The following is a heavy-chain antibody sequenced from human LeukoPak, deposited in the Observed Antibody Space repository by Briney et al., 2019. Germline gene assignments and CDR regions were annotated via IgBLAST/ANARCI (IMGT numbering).Heavy chain of an antibody. D-gene: IGHD3-3*01. Sequence: GGSLRLSCAASGFTFSSYAMSWVRQAPGKGLEWVSAISGSGGSTYYADSVKGRFTISRDNSKNTLSLQMNSLRAEDTAVYYCAKAVFRFYDYYMDVWGKGTTVTVSS. J-gene: IGHJ6*03. CDR2: ISGSGGST. CDR1: GFTFSSYA. CDR3: AKAVFRFYDYYMDV. V-gene: IGHV3-23*01.